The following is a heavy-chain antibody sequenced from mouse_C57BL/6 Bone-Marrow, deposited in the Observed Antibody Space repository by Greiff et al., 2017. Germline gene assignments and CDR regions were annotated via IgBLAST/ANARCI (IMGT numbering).Heavy chain of an antibody. CDR1: GFTFSSYG. CDR2: ISSGGSYT. Sequence: EVKLVESGGDLVKPGGSLKLSCAASGFTFSSYGMSWVRQTPDKRLEWVATISSGGSYTYYPDSVKGRFTISRDNAKNTLYLRMSSLKSEDTAMYYCARQGPLRFAYWGQGTLVTVSA. D-gene: IGHD3-3*01. J-gene: IGHJ3*01. CDR3: ARQGPLRFAY. V-gene: IGHV5-6*02.